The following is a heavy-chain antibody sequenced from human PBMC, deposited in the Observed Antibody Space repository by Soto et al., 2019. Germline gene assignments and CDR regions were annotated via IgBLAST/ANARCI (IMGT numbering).Heavy chain of an antibody. CDR2: IYYSGST. CDR1: GGSISSGGYY. D-gene: IGHD4-17*01. V-gene: IGHV4-31*03. J-gene: IGHJ4*02. CDR3: ARVQEPGDYFEDDY. Sequence: SETLSLTCTVSGGSISSGGYYWSWIRQHPGKGLEWIGYIYYSGSTYYNPSLKSRVTISVDTSKNQFSLKLSSVTAADTAVYYCARVQEPGDYFEDDYWGQGTLVTVSS.